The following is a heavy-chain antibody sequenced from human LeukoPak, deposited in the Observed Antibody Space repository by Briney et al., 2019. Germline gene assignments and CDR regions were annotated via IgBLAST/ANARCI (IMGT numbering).Heavy chain of an antibody. CDR1: GFTYSSYE. CDR3: AGVRGYSGPFGVFDI. J-gene: IGHJ3*02. Sequence: PGGSLRLSCAASGFTYSSYEMNWLRQTPGKGVEWLSYISSSGSTIYYADSVQGRFTITRVKDHNSSYMQKNSLRVDDTAGYFFAGVRGYSGPFGVFDIWGLGTMVTDSS. D-gene: IGHD5-12*01. CDR2: ISSSGSTI. V-gene: IGHV3-48*03.